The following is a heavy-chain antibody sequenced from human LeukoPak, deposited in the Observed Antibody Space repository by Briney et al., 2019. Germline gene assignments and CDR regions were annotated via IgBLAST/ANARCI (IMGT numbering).Heavy chain of an antibody. CDR1: GFSFSSYA. CDR3: AKGRGSSSSPTHYYYMDV. CDR2: ISVRGGSS. Sequence: GGSLRLSCAASGFSFSSYAMTWVRQAPGKGLAWVSGISVRGGSSYYADSVKGRFTISRDNSKNTLYLQMNSLRAEDTAVYYCAKGRGSSSSPTHYYYMDVWGKGTTVTVSS. J-gene: IGHJ6*03. V-gene: IGHV3-23*01. D-gene: IGHD6-6*01.